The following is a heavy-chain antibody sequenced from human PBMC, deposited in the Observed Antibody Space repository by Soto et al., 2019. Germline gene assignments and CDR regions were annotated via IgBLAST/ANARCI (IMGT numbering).Heavy chain of an antibody. V-gene: IGHV1-18*01. CDR2: ISAYNGNT. J-gene: IGHJ6*03. D-gene: IGHD2-2*01. CDR1: GYTFTSYG. Sequence: ASVKVSCKASGYTFTSYGISWVRQAPGQGLEWMGWISAYNGNTNYAQKLQGRVTMTTDTSTSTAYMELRSLRSDDTAVYYCARVKAPAALPISYYYYMDVWGKGTTVTVSS. CDR3: ARVKAPAALPISYYYYMDV.